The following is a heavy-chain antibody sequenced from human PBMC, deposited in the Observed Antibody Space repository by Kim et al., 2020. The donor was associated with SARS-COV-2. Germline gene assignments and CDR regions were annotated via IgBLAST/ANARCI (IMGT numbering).Heavy chain of an antibody. D-gene: IGHD3-3*01. Sequence: SETLSFTCTVSGGSISSGDYYWSWIRQPPGKGLEWIGYIYYSGSTYYNPSLKSRVTISVDTSKNQFSLKLSSVTAADTAVYYCARVRFSITIFGVVTRLFDYWGQGTLVTVSS. V-gene: IGHV4-30-4*01. CDR1: GGSISSGDYY. J-gene: IGHJ4*02. CDR2: IYYSGST. CDR3: ARVRFSITIFGVVTRLFDY.